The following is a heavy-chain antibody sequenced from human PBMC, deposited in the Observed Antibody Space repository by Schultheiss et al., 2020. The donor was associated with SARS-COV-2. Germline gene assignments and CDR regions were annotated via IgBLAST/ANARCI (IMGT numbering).Heavy chain of an antibody. Sequence: SETLSLTCTVSGGSISSDYWTWIRQPPGKGLEWIGYIYYSGSTNYNPSLQSRVTISVDTSKSQFSLKLTSVTAADTAMYYCAKGSGWYMYWGQGTLVTVSS. CDR1: GGSISSDY. CDR3: AKGSGWYMY. CDR2: IYYSGST. V-gene: IGHV4-59*01. J-gene: IGHJ4*02. D-gene: IGHD6-19*01.